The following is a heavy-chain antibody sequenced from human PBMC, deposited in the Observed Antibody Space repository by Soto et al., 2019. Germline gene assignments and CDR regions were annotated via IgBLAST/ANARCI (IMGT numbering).Heavy chain of an antibody. V-gene: IGHV3-30*18. J-gene: IGHJ4*02. Sequence: SLRLSCAASGFTFSSYGMHWVRQAPGKGLEWVAVISHDGDDKYHADSVKGRFTISRDNSKNTLYLQMNSLRLEDTAVYYCAKDGDVAAAGYYFDYWGRGTLVTVSS. CDR3: AKDGDVAAAGYYFDY. CDR2: ISHDGDDK. D-gene: IGHD6-13*01. CDR1: GFTFSSYG.